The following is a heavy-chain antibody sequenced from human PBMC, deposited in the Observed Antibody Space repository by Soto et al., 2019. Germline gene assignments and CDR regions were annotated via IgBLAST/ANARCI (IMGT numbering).Heavy chain of an antibody. CDR3: ARRYSGYDLIRILEWDYGDAREWYFDL. CDR2: ISSSSSTI. J-gene: IGHJ2*01. Sequence: PGGSLRLSCAASGFTFSSYSMNWVRQAPGKGLEWVSYISSSSSTIYYADSVKGRFTISRDNAKNSLYLQMNSLRDEDTAVYYCARRYSGYDLIRILEWDYGDAREWYFDLWGRGTLVTVSS. V-gene: IGHV3-48*02. CDR1: GFTFSSYS. D-gene: IGHD5-12*01.